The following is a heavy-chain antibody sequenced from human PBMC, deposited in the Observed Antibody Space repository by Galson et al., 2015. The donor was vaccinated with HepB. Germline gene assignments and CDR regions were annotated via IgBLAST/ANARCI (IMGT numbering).Heavy chain of an antibody. D-gene: IGHD5-12*01. CDR2: IWFDGNNK. J-gene: IGHJ4*02. V-gene: IGHV3-33*01. CDR3: ARDFSGYSGYDSGGFDY. Sequence: SLRLSCAASGFTFRSYGMHWDRQAPGKGLEWVAVIWFDGNNKYHADSVKGRFTISRDNSKNTLYLQMISLRAEDTAVYYCARDFSGYSGYDSGGFDYWGQGTLVTVSS. CDR1: GFTFRSYG.